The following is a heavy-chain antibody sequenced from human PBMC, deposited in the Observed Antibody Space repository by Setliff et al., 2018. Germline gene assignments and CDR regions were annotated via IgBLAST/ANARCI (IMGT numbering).Heavy chain of an antibody. CDR3: ARTSTYVLGSGSYWDRWFDP. CDR1: GDSLSGDNYF. CDR2: IYYTGKT. Sequence: PSETLSLTCTVSGDSLSGDNYFWSWIRHLPGKGLQWLGHIYYTGKTYYNPSLKSRLEMSVDTSKREFALRLSPVTAADTAVYYCARTSTYVLGSGSYWDRWFDPWSQGTLVTVSS. J-gene: IGHJ5*02. D-gene: IGHD3-10*01. V-gene: IGHV4-30-4*02.